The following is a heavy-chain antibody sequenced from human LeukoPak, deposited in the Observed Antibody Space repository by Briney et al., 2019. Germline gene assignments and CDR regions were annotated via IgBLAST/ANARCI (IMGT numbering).Heavy chain of an antibody. Sequence: TVNLSCTVSGGTFSSYAISWVRQAPGQGLEWLGGIIPIFGTANYAQKFQGRVTITADETTSTAYMAMSSLRTEDTAVYYCESFAIQLHEDGGYYYYYGMDVWGQGTTVTVSS. D-gene: IGHD5-18*01. CDR1: GGTFSSYA. CDR2: IIPIFGTA. CDR3: ESFAIQLHEDGGYYYYYGMDV. J-gene: IGHJ6*02. V-gene: IGHV1-69*01.